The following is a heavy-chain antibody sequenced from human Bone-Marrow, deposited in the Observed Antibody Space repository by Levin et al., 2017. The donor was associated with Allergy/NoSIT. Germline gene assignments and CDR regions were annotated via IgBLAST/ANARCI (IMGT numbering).Heavy chain of an antibody. CDR3: AKDGWYSSAWSHYFDF. D-gene: IGHD6-13*01. CDR2: IWHDGSRK. J-gene: IGHJ4*02. CDR1: GFGFSSYG. V-gene: IGHV3-30*02. Sequence: GGSLRLSCAASGFGFSSYGMHWVRQAPGKGLEWVAFIWHDGSRKFYGDSVKGRFTISKDFSTNTLQLQINSLRAEDTAIYYCAKDGWYSSAWSHYFDFWGQGTPVSVSA.